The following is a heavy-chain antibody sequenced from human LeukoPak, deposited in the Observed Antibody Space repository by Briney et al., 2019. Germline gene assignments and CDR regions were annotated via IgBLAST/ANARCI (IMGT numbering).Heavy chain of an antibody. D-gene: IGHD6-13*01. J-gene: IGHJ4*02. CDR3: AGGSSWPGLSF. Sequence: GGSLRLSCAASGFTVSGNYMSWVRQAPGMGLEWVSVIYTAGSTSYAGSVRGRFTISRDNSKNTLYLQMNSLRAEDTAVYFCAGGSSWPGLSFWGQGTLLTVSS. CDR2: IYTAGST. V-gene: IGHV3-53*01. CDR1: GFTVSGNY.